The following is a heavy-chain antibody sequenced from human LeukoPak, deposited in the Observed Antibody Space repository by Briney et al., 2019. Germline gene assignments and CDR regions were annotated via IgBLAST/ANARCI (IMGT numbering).Heavy chain of an antibody. CDR2: ISFDGSNK. D-gene: IGHD2-15*01. CDR3: ARDSYCSGGSCYVGGAY. J-gene: IGHJ4*02. V-gene: IGHV3-30-3*01. Sequence: GGSLRLSCAASGLTFSSYVMHWVRQAPGKGLEWVAVISFDGSNKNYADSVKGRFTISRDNSKNTLYLQMNSLRAEDTAVYYCARDSYCSGGSCYVGGAYWGQGTLVTVSS. CDR1: GLTFSSYV.